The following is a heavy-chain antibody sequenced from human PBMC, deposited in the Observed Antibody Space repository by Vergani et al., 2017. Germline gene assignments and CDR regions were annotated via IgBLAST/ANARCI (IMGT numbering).Heavy chain of an antibody. J-gene: IGHJ5*02. CDR2: MNPNSGTT. D-gene: IGHD3-3*01. CDR3: ARDGQRITIFGVVIHNWFDP. CDR1: GYSFSSYD. Sequence: QVQLVQSGAEVKKPGASVKVSCRASGYSFSSYDISWVRQATGQGLEWMGWMNPNSGTTGYAQKFQGRVTMTRNTSINTAYMELSSLRSEDTAVYYCARDGQRITIFGVVIHNWFDPWGQGTLVTVSS. V-gene: IGHV1-8*01.